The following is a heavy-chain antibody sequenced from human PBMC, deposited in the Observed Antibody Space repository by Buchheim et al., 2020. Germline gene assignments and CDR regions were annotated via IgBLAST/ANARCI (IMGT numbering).Heavy chain of an antibody. CDR3: ASEEGGFGDPGIPFNY. D-gene: IGHD3-10*01. J-gene: IGHJ4*02. Sequence: QVQLVESGGGVVQSGVSLRLSCGASGFIFRTYGMNWVRQAPGKGLEWVAVISSASTSIHYAELVKGRLTISRDNSKNTLYLQMNSLRPEDTAVYYCASEEGGFGDPGIPFNYWGQGTL. CDR1: GFIFRTYG. V-gene: IGHV3-30*03. CDR2: ISSASTSI.